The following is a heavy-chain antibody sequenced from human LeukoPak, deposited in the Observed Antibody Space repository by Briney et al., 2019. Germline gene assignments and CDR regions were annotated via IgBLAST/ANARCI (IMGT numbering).Heavy chain of an antibody. Sequence: SVKVSCKASGYTFTSSGTSWVRQAPGQGLEWMGGIISFFGAAHYIQKFQGRLTITADESTSTAYMELSSLTSEDTAVYYCTRDPSVDYDLLSHWFDPWGQGTLVTVSS. CDR3: TRDPSVDYDLLSHWFDP. D-gene: IGHD3-9*01. V-gene: IGHV1-69*13. CDR2: IISFFGAA. CDR1: GYTFTSSG. J-gene: IGHJ5*02.